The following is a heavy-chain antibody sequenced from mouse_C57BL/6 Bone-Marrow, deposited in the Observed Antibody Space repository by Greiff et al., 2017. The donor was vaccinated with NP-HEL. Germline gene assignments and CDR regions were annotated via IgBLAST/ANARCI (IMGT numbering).Heavy chain of an antibody. CDR1: GFSLTSYG. D-gene: IGHD2-4*01. Sequence: VQLQQSGPGLVQPSQSLSITCTVSGFSLTSYGVHWVRQSPGKGLEWLGVIWRGGSTDYNAAFMSRLSITKDNSKSQVFFKMNSLQADDTAIYYCAKEGDYDEVPLFAYWGQGTLVTVSA. J-gene: IGHJ3*01. CDR3: AKEGDYDEVPLFAY. V-gene: IGHV2-5*01. CDR2: IWRGGST.